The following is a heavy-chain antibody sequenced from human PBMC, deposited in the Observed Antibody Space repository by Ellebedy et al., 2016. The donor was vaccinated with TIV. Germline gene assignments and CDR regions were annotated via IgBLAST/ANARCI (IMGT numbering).Heavy chain of an antibody. J-gene: IGHJ6*02. V-gene: IGHV3-74*01. CDR2: INSDGSST. CDR1: GFTFSSNW. Sequence: GESLKISCAASGFTFSSNWMSWVRQAPGKGLVWVSRINSDGSSTDYADSVKGRFTISRDNAKNTMYLQMNSLRAEDTAVYYCASDYYYYGMDVWGPGTTVTVSS. CDR3: ASDYYYYGMDV.